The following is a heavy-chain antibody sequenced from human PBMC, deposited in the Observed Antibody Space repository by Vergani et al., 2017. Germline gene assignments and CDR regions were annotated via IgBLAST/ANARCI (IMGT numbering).Heavy chain of an antibody. J-gene: IGHJ6*02. CDR1: GFTFSSYG. D-gene: IGHD6-19*01. V-gene: IGHV3-30*02. CDR3: AKDGPSSGWYLRKDYYYYGMDV. Sequence: QVQLVESGGGVVQPGGSLRLSCAASGFTFSSYGMHWVRQAPGTGLEWVAFIRYDGSNKYYADSVKGRFTISRDNSKNPLYLQMNSLRAEDTAVYYCAKDGPSSGWYLRKDYYYYGMDVWGQGTTVTVSS. CDR2: IRYDGSNK.